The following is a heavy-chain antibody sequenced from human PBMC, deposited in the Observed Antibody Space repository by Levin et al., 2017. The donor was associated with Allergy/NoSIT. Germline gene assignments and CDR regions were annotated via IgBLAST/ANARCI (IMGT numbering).Heavy chain of an antibody. CDR1: GFTFSTYW. CDR2: IKPDGSEE. D-gene: IGHD3-3*01. CDR3: ARDPGTDFWSGYSD. V-gene: IGHV3-7*01. J-gene: IGHJ4*02. Sequence: GESPKISCATSGFTFSTYWMSWVRQAPGKGLQWVAHIKPDGSEEYYVDSVKGRFTISRDNAKNSLYLQMNSLAVGDTAVYYCARDPGTDFWSGYSDWGRGVLVTVSS.